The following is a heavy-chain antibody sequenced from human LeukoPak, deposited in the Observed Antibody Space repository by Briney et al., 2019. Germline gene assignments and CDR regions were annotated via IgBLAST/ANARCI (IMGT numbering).Heavy chain of an antibody. CDR3: ARGQRVVTDFWSGYYGWSDAFDI. CDR1: GGSISSSSYY. D-gene: IGHD3-3*01. CDR2: IYYSGST. J-gene: IGHJ3*02. V-gene: IGHV4-39*07. Sequence: PSETLSLTCTVSGGSISSSSYYWGWIRQPPGKGLEWIGSIYYSGSTYYNPSLKSRVTISVDTSKNQFSLKLSSVTAADTAVYYCARGQRVVTDFWSGYYGWSDAFDIWGQGTMVTVSS.